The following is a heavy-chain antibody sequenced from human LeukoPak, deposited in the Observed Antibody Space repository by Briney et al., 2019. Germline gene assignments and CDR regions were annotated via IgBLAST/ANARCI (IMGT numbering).Heavy chain of an antibody. Sequence: GGSLRLSCAASGFTFDDYAMHWVRQAPGKGLEWVSGISWNSGSIGYADSVKGRFTISRDNAKNSLYLQMNSLRAEDTALYYCASTHDYGDNRGYWAQGTLVTVSS. CDR3: ASTHDYGDNRGY. CDR1: GFTFDDYA. CDR2: ISWNSGSI. J-gene: IGHJ4*02. V-gene: IGHV3-9*01. D-gene: IGHD4-17*01.